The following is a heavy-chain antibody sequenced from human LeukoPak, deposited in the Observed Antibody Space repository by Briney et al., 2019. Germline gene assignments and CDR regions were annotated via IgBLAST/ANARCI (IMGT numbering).Heavy chain of an antibody. CDR2: ISGSGGRT. V-gene: IGHV3-23*01. CDR3: AKAAGYDILTGLNWFDP. Sequence: GGSLRLFCAASGFSFSSYAMSWVRQAPGKGLERVSGISGSGGRTYYADSVKGRFTISRDKSKNTLYLQMNSLRAEDTAVYYCAKAAGYDILTGLNWFDPWGQGTLVTVSS. D-gene: IGHD3-9*01. CDR1: GFSFSSYA. J-gene: IGHJ5*02.